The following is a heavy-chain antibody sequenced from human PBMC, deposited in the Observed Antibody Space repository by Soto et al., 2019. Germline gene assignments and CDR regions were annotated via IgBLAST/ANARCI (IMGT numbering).Heavy chain of an antibody. Sequence: AGGSLRLSCAASGFTFRSFTMNWDRQAPGKGLEWVSTISSNSAYIYYTDALRGRFTISRDNAKNSLHLQMNSLRAEDTAVYYCTRDASRDSSARGWFDPWGPGTLVTVSS. J-gene: IGHJ5*02. D-gene: IGHD6-13*01. CDR1: GFTFRSFT. CDR2: ISSNSAYI. V-gene: IGHV3-21*01. CDR3: TRDASRDSSARGWFDP.